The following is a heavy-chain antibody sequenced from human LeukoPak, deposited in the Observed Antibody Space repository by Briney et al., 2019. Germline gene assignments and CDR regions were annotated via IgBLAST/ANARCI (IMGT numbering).Heavy chain of an antibody. CDR1: GGTFSSYA. D-gene: IGHD2-2*01. Sequence: ASVKVSCKASGGTFSSYAISWVRQAPGQGLEWMGRIIPIFGTANYAQKFQGRVTITTDESTSTAYMELSSLRSEDTAGYYCARDLLWSSPDSFDIWGQGTMVTVSS. CDR2: IIPIFGTA. CDR3: ARDLLWSSPDSFDI. V-gene: IGHV1-69*05. J-gene: IGHJ3*02.